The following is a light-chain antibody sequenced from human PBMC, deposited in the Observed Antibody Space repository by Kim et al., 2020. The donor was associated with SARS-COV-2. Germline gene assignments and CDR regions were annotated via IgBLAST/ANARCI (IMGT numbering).Light chain of an antibody. J-gene: IGLJ2*01. V-gene: IGLV6-57*03. CDR3: QSYDSANVI. Sequence: GQTVTISCTRSSGSIASNYVQWYPQRPGSAPTTVIFEDNQRPSGVPDRFSGSIDSSSNSASLTISGLKTEDEADYYCQSYDSANVIFGGGTQLTVL. CDR1: SGSIASNY. CDR2: EDN.